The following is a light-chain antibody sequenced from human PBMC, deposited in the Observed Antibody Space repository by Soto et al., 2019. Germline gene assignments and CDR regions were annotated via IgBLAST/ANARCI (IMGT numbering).Light chain of an antibody. J-gene: IGLJ1*01. CDR1: SSNIGTTY. CDR3: GAWDDSVSAYV. CDR2: ENN. V-gene: IGLV1-51*02. Sequence: QSVLTQPPSVSAAPGQRVTISCSGSSSNIGTTYVSWYQQLPGTVPKLLMYENNKRPSWIPDRFSGSKSATSATLDITGLQTGDEADYYCGAWDDSVSAYVFGTGTKVTVL.